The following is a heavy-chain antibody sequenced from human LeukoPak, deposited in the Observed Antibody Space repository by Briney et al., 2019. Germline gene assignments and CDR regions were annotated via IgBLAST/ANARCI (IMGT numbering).Heavy chain of an antibody. J-gene: IGHJ4*02. CDR1: GDSFTSYY. D-gene: IGHD1-26*01. Sequence: PSETLSLTCTVSGDSFTSYYWNWIRQPPGRGLEWIGYIYSSGSTNYNPSLKSRVTISLDTSKSQFSLKLTSVTAADTAVYYCAKGRGSYYVLTVFDYWGQGTLVTVSS. CDR2: IYSSGST. CDR3: AKGRGSYYVLTVFDY. V-gene: IGHV4-59*01.